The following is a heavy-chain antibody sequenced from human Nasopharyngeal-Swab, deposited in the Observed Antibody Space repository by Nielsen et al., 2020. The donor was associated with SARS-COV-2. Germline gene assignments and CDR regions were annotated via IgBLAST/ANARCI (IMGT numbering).Heavy chain of an antibody. D-gene: IGHD5-18*01. Sequence: GESLKISCAASGFTFSSYSMNWVRQAPGKGLEWVSSISSSSRYIYYADSMKGRFTISRDNAKNSLYLQMNSLKAEDTAVYYCAREEAMVNYYYYGMDVWGQGTTVTVSS. V-gene: IGHV3-21*01. J-gene: IGHJ6*02. CDR1: GFTFSSYS. CDR3: AREEAMVNYYYYGMDV. CDR2: ISSSSRYI.